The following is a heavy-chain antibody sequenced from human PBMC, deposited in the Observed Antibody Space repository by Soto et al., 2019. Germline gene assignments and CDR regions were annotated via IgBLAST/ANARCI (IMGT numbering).Heavy chain of an antibody. CDR3: ARDQRSPEDCTNGVCYMYRHNWFDP. Sequence: ASVKVSCKASGYTFTSYGISWVRQAPGQGLEWMGWISAYNGNTNYAQKLQGRVTMTTDTSTSTAYMELRSLRSDDTAVYYCARDQRSPEDCTNGVCYMYRHNWFDPWGQGTLVTVSS. D-gene: IGHD2-8*01. V-gene: IGHV1-18*01. CDR1: GYTFTSYG. J-gene: IGHJ5*02. CDR2: ISAYNGNT.